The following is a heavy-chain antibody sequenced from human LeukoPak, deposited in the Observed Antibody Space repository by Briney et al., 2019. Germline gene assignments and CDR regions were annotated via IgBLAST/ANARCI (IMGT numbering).Heavy chain of an antibody. Sequence: PGGSLRLSCAASGFTVINNYMRWVRQAPGKGLEWVSSIYSGGATKYADSVKGRFTISRDNSKNTLYLQMNSLRPEDTAVYYCARDWEGPWGQGTLVTVSS. V-gene: IGHV3-53*01. CDR1: GFTVINNY. D-gene: IGHD1-26*01. CDR2: IYSGGAT. J-gene: IGHJ5*02. CDR3: ARDWEGP.